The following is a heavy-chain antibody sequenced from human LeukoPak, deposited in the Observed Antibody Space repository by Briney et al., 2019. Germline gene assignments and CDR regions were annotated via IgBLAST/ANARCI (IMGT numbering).Heavy chain of an antibody. J-gene: IGHJ4*02. Sequence: DSVKGRFTISRDNSKNTLYLQMNSLRTEDTAVYYCAKYSSSPDYWGQGTLVTVSS. CDR3: AKYSSSPDY. D-gene: IGHD6-13*01. V-gene: IGHV3-30*02.